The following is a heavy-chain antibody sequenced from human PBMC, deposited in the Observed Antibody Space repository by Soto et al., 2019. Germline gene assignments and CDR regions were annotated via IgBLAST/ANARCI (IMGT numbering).Heavy chain of an antibody. V-gene: IGHV3-15*05. CDR1: GFSITNAR. J-gene: IGHJ6*02. Sequence: EVQLVESGGDLVKPGGSLRLSCRASGFSITNARMTWVRQAPGKGLEWVGRIKTASEDETTDYAVPVNGRFTILRDDSLNTLYLQMNGLKTADTAIYYCATMQYISSSSGLYYYYAMDVWGQGTTVTVSS. CDR2: IKTASEDETT. CDR3: ATMQYISSSSGLYYYYAMDV. D-gene: IGHD6-6*01.